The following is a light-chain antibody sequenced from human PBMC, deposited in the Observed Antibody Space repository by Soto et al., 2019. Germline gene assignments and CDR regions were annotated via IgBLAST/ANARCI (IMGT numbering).Light chain of an antibody. V-gene: IGLV1-44*01. CDR3: AVRDDSLNGYV. CDR2: SNN. Sequence: QSVLTQPPSASGTPGQRVTISCSGSSSNIGSNTVNWYQQLPGTAPKLLMYSNNQRPSGVPDRFSGSKSGTSAFLAISGLQSEDEADYYCAVRDDSLNGYVFGTGTKVTVL. J-gene: IGLJ1*01. CDR1: SSNIGSNT.